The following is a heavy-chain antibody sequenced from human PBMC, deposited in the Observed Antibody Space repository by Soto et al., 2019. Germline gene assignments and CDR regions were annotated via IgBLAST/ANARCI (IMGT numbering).Heavy chain of an antibody. CDR2: IEHNGNT. D-gene: IGHD5-18*01. J-gene: IGHJ6*02. CDR3: ARGGGYSYHLYGMDV. V-gene: IGHV4-34*01. Sequence: SDTMSLSCAVYKGSFSGYYWIWIRQPLGKGLEWIGEIEHNGNTNYNPSFTSRATISLDTSKNQFSLKLSSVTAADTALYYCARGGGYSYHLYGMDVWGQGTAVTVSS. CDR1: KGSFSGYY.